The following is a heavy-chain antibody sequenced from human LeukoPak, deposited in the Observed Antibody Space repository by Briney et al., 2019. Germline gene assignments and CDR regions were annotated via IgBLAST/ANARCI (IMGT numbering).Heavy chain of an antibody. V-gene: IGHV1-3*01. D-gene: IGHD3-10*01. Sequence: ASVKVSCKASGYTFTDYVMHWVRQAPGQGLEWTGWINAANGQTKYSENFEGRVTIPRDTSASTVYVELNSLRHEDRAVYYCARGTYGLDSWGQGTLVTVSS. CDR3: ARGTYGLDS. CDR1: GYTFTDYV. J-gene: IGHJ4*02. CDR2: INAANGQT.